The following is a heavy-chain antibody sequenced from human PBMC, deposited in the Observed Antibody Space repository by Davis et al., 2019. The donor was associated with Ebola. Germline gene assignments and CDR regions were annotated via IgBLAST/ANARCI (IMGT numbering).Heavy chain of an antibody. CDR2: IWYDGSNK. CDR3: AKEEGYCSSTSCYAGDAFDI. J-gene: IGHJ3*02. V-gene: IGHV3-33*06. CDR1: GFTFSSYG. Sequence: GESLKISCAASGFTFSSYGMHWVRQAPGKGLEWVAVIWYDGSNKYYADSVKGRFTISRDNSKNTLYLQMNSLRAEDTAVYYCAKEEGYCSSTSCYAGDAFDIWGQGTMVTVSS. D-gene: IGHD2-2*01.